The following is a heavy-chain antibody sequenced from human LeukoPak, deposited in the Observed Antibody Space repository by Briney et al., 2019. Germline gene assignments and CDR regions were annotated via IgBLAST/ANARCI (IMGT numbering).Heavy chain of an antibody. CDR3: ARGVPEYYDFWSGYFYYFDY. CDR1: GGSISSYY. CDR2: IYYSGST. Sequence: NPSETLFLTCTDSGGSISSYYWSWIRQPPGKGLEWIGYIYYSGSTNYNPSLESRVTISVDTSKNQFSLKLTSVTAADTAVYFCARGVPEYYDFWSGYFYYFDYWGQGTLVTLSS. J-gene: IGHJ4*02. D-gene: IGHD3-3*01. V-gene: IGHV4-59*01.